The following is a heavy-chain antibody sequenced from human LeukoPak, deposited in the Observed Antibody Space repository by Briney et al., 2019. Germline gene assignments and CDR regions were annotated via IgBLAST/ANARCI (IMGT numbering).Heavy chain of an antibody. D-gene: IGHD1-26*01. V-gene: IGHV4-4*02. CDR1: GGSISSTNW. CDR2: IYQSGST. CDR3: ARAGIVGAPSFDY. J-gene: IGHJ4*02. Sequence: PSGTLSLTCAVSGGSISSTNWWSWVRQPPGKGLEWIGEIYQSGSTNYNPSLKSRVTISVDKSKSQFSLKLSSVTAADTAVYYCARAGIVGAPSFDYWGQGTLVTVSS.